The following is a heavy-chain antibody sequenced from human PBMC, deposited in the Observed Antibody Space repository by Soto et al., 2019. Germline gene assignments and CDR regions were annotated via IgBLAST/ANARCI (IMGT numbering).Heavy chain of an antibody. J-gene: IGHJ4*02. D-gene: IGHD3-10*01. CDR3: ERDSGGIDY. Sequence: QVQLVESGGGVVQPGRSLRLSCAASGFTFSSYAMHWVRQAPGKGLEWVAVISYDGSNKYYADSVKGRFTPSRDNSKTRLYLQMNSLRAEDTAVYYCERDSGGIDYWGQGTLVTVSS. CDR1: GFTFSSYA. CDR2: ISYDGSNK. V-gene: IGHV3-30*14.